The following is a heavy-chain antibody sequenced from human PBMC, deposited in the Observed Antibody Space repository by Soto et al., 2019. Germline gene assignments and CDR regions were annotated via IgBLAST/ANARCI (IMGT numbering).Heavy chain of an antibody. V-gene: IGHV3-30*03. CDR2: ISRDGGTN. D-gene: IGHD3-10*01. J-gene: IGHJ4*02. CDR1: GFTVSTYG. CDR3: TGEVASGY. Sequence: QVQLVESGGGVVQPGRSLRLSCAVSGFTVSTYGMHWVRQAPGKGLEWVAVISRDGGTNDYTDTVKGRFTISRDNSRNTLFLEMNSLRGDDIAVYYCTGEVASGYWVQGTLVTVSS.